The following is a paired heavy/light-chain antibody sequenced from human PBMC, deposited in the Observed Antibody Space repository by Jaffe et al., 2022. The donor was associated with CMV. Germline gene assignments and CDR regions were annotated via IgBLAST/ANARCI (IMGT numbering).Light chain of an antibody. CDR2: AAS. V-gene: IGKV1-39*01. CDR1: QSISTY. Sequence: DIQMTQSPSSLSASVGDRVTITCRASQSISTYLNWYQQKPGKAPKLLIYAASSLQSGVPSRFSGSGSGTDFTLTISSLQPGDFATYYCQQSYITPTWTFGQGTKVEIK. J-gene: IGKJ1*01. CDR3: QQSYITPTWT.
Heavy chain of an antibody. D-gene: IGHD3-10*01. CDR2: IFSGDDT. J-gene: IGHJ6*02. V-gene: IGHV3-53*01. Sequence: EVQLVESGGGLIQPGGSLRLSCAASGFTVSSNYMSWVRQAPGKGLEWVSIIFSGDDTYYADSVKGRFSISRDNSKNTLYLQMNSLRAEDTAVYYCARESSRFGELSMDVWGQGTTVTVSS. CDR1: GFTVSSNY. CDR3: ARESSRFGELSMDV.